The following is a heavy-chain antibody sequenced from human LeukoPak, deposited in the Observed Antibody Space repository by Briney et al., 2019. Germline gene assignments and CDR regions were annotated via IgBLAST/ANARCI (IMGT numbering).Heavy chain of an antibody. V-gene: IGHV4-34*01. Sequence: PSETLSLTCAVYGGSFSGYYWSWIRQPPGKGLEWIGETNHSGSTNYNPSLKSRVTISVDTAKNQFSLKLSSVTAADTAVYYCARGRAGYCSGGSCFRFDYWGQGTLVTVSS. J-gene: IGHJ4*02. CDR2: TNHSGST. CDR1: GGSFSGYY. D-gene: IGHD2-15*01. CDR3: ARGRAGYCSGGSCFRFDY.